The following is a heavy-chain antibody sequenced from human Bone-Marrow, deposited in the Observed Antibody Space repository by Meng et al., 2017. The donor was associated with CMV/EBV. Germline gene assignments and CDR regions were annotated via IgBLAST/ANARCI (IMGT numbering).Heavy chain of an antibody. Sequence: GESLKISCAASGFTFSSYELNWVRQAPEKGLEWVSYISSSGNTKYYADSVKGRFTTSRDNAKNSLYLQMNSLRVDDTAVYYCAREGCTSTTCYPLSDIYLWGQGTLVTVSS. D-gene: IGHD2-2*01. J-gene: IGHJ4*02. V-gene: IGHV3-48*03. CDR1: GFTFSSYE. CDR2: ISSSGNTK. CDR3: AREGCTSTTCYPLSDIYL.